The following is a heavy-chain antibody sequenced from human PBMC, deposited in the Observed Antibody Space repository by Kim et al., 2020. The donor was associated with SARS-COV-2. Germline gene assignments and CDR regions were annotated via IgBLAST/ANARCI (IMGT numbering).Heavy chain of an antibody. Sequence: GESLKISCKGSGYSFTSYWIGWVRQMPGKGLEWMGIIYPGDSDTRYSPSFQGQVTISADKSISTAYLQWSSLKASDTAMYYCARHGYSSSWHDAFDIWGQGTMVTVSS. D-gene: IGHD6-13*01. CDR2: IYPGDSDT. J-gene: IGHJ3*02. CDR3: ARHGYSSSWHDAFDI. V-gene: IGHV5-51*01. CDR1: GYSFTSYW.